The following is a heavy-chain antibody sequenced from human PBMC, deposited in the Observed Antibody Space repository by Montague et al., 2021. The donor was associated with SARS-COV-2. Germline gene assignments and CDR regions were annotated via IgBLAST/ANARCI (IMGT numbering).Heavy chain of an antibody. CDR3: ARIPVGSKYYFDF. Sequence: CAISGNSVSSNIATWNWIRQSPSRGLEWLGRTYYWSKWYNDYAESVKSRITIDPDTSKHQFSLHLNSATPEDTAVYYCARIPVGSKYYFDFWGQGTLVTVSS. D-gene: IGHD2-2*01. CDR2: TYYWSKWYN. J-gene: IGHJ4*02. CDR1: GNSVSSNIAT. V-gene: IGHV6-1*01.